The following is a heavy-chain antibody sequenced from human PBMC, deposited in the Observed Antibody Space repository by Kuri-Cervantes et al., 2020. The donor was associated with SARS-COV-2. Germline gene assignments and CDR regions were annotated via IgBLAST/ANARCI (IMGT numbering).Heavy chain of an antibody. Sequence: ASVKVSCKASGYTFTSYDINWVRQATGQGLEWMGWMNPNSGNTGYAQKFQGRVTMTRNTSISTAYMELSSLRSEDTAVYYCAREWITMVRGPFDYWGQGTLVTVSS. CDR2: MNPNSGNT. CDR1: GYTFTSYD. D-gene: IGHD3-10*01. J-gene: IGHJ4*02. CDR3: AREWITMVRGPFDY. V-gene: IGHV1-8*02.